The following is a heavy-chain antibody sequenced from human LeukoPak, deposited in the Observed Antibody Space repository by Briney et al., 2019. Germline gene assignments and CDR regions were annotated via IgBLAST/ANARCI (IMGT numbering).Heavy chain of an antibody. CDR1: GFTVYNNY. Sequence: PGGSLRLSCAASGFTVYNNYMTWVRQAPGKGLECVSVIYSHGATYYAVSVKGRFTISRDKSKNTLYLQMNDLRPDDTAVYWTRKTDSGGSGDYWGQGALVTVSS. D-gene: IGHD3-22*01. J-gene: IGHJ4*02. V-gene: IGHV3-53*01. CDR2: IYSHGAT. CDR3: RKTDSGGSGDY.